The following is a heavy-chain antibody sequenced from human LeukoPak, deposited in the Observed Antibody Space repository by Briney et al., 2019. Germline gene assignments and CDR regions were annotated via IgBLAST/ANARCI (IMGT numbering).Heavy chain of an antibody. CDR3: AKELRPNDY. D-gene: IGHD3-16*01. J-gene: IGHJ3*01. CDR1: GFTFSDYY. Sequence: GGSLRLSCAASGFTFSDYYMSWVRQVPGKGLEWVSSISISGDTYYADSVKGRFTLSRDNSMDTLFLQMDSLRVEDTAVYYCAKELRPNDYWGQGTMVTVSS. V-gene: IGHV3-69-1*01. CDR2: ISISGDT.